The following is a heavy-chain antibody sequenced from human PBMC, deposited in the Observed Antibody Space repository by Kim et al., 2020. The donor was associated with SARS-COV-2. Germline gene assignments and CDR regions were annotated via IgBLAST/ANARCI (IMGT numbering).Heavy chain of an antibody. CDR2: ISYDGSNK. CDR1: GFTFSSYA. Sequence: GGSLRLSCAASGFTFSSYAMHWVRQAPGKGLEWVAVISYDGSNKYYADSVKGRFTISRDNSKNTLYLQMNSLRAEDTAVYYCARDVRAIIVGAVDYWGQGTLVTVSS. J-gene: IGHJ4*02. D-gene: IGHD1-26*01. V-gene: IGHV3-30-3*01. CDR3: ARDVRAIIVGAVDY.